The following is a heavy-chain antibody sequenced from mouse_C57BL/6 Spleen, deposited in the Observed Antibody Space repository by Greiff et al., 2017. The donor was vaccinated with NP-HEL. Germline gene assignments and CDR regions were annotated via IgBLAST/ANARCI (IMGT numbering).Heavy chain of an antibody. CDR3: ASENYYSSGAWFAY. D-gene: IGHD1-1*01. J-gene: IGHJ3*01. CDR2: ILPGSGST. V-gene: IGHV1-9*01. Sequence: VQLQQSGAELMKPGASVKLSCKATGYTFTGYWIEWVKQRPGHGLEWIGEILPGSGSTNYNEKFKGKATFTADTSSNTAYMQLSSLTTEDSAVFYCASENYYSSGAWFAYWGQGTLVTVSA. CDR1: GYTFTGYW.